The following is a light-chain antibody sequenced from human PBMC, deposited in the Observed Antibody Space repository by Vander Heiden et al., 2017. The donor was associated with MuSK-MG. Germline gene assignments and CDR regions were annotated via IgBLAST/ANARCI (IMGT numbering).Light chain of an antibody. V-gene: IGKV1-39*01. J-gene: IGKJ2*01. CDR2: GAS. CDR3: QQTYKTPPYT. CDR1: ETIKKF. Sequence: DIQMTQSPSSLSASVGDLVTISCRASETIKKFLNWYQQKPGKAPKVLIYGASSLESGVPPRFSGSGYGTDFSLNITNLQPEDFATYFCQQTYKTPPYTFGQGTLLDMK.